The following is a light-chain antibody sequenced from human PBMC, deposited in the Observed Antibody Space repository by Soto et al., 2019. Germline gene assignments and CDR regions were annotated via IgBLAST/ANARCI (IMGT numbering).Light chain of an antibody. CDR1: QSVSID. J-gene: IGKJ1*01. CDR3: QQYNSWLWT. V-gene: IGKV3D-15*01. CDR2: DAS. Sequence: EIVLTQSPATLSVSPGERETLTCMASQSVSIDLAWYQQTPGQAPRLLIYDASNRATGIPARFSGSGSGTEFTLIISSLQSEDSAVYYCQQYNSWLWTFGQGTKVDI.